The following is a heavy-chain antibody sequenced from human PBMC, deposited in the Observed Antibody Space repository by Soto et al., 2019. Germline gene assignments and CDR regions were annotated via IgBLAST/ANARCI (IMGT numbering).Heavy chain of an antibody. D-gene: IGHD3-16*01. CDR2: IWYDGSNT. J-gene: IGHJ4*02. CDR3: SRDLRQTYFVS. CDR1: GFTFSTSG. Sequence: QVQLVESGGGVVQPGRSLSLSCAASGFTFSTSGMHWVRQAPGRGLEWVAVIWYDGSNTYYADSVKGRFTISRDNSKNTLYLQMDSLRAEDTAVYYGSRDLRQTYFVSWGQETLVTVSS. V-gene: IGHV3-33*01.